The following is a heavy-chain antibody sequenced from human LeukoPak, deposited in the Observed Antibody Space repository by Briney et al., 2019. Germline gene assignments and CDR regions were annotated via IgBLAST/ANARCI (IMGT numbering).Heavy chain of an antibody. V-gene: IGHV5-51*01. Sequence: GESLKISCKGSGYSFTTYWIGWVRQMPGKGLEWMGIIYPGDSDTRYSPSLQGQVTISADKSISTAYLQWNSLKASDTAMYYCARGPGSGYFPSYFDYWGQGTLVTVSS. CDR2: IYPGDSDT. D-gene: IGHD3-3*01. J-gene: IGHJ4*02. CDR1: GYSFTTYW. CDR3: ARGPGSGYFPSYFDY.